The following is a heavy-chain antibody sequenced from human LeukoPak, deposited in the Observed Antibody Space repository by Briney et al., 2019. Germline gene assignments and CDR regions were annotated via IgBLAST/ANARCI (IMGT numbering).Heavy chain of an antibody. D-gene: IGHD6-19*01. CDR1: GGSISSYY. V-gene: IGHV4-59*08. J-gene: IGHJ5*02. CDR3: ARQIAVAAQFDP. CDR2: IYYSGST. Sequence: SETLSLTCTVSGGSISSYYWSWIRQPPGKGLEWIGYIYYSGSTNYNPSLKSRVTISVDTSKNQLSLKLSSVTAADTAVYYCARQIAVAAQFDPWGQGTLVTVSS.